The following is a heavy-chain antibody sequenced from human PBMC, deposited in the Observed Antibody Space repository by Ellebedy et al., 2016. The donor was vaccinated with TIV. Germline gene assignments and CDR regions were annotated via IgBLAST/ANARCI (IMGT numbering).Heavy chain of an antibody. J-gene: IGHJ6*02. CDR2: IIPYFGTA. Sequence: AASVKVSCKSSGRTFSSYAINWLRQAPGQGLEWMGGIIPYFGTANYAQKFQGRVTITADESTSTVFMELSSLRFEDTAIYYCARRPYCSGGSFYYGLDVWGQGTAVSVSS. V-gene: IGHV1-69*13. D-gene: IGHD2-15*01. CDR1: GRTFSSYA. CDR3: ARRPYCSGGSFYYGLDV.